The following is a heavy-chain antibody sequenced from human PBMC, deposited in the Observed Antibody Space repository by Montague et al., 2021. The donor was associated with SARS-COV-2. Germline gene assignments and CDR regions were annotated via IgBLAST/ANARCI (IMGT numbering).Heavy chain of an antibody. Sequence: SLRLSCAASGFTFSRYAMNWVRQAPGKGLEWVSAISGSGSSIYYADSVKGRFTISRDNSKNTLYLQMNSLRAEDTAVYYCAKDRRDLLGFRARYDAFDIWGQGTTVTVSS. CDR2: ISGSGSSI. J-gene: IGHJ3*02. D-gene: IGHD3-10*01. V-gene: IGHV3-23*01. CDR1: GFTFSRYA. CDR3: AKDRRDLLGFRARYDAFDI.